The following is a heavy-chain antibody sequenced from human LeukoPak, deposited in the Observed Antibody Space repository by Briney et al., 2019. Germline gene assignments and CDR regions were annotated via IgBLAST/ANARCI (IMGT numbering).Heavy chain of an antibody. D-gene: IGHD4-17*01. CDR3: ARGDGDPRQWYFDL. J-gene: IGHJ2*01. Sequence: GGSLRLSCAASGFTVSSNYMSWVRQAPGKGLEWVSVIYSGGSTYYADSVEGRFTISRDNSKNTLYLQMNSLRAEDTAVYYCARGDGDPRQWYFDLWGRGTLVTVSS. CDR2: IYSGGST. V-gene: IGHV3-66*01. CDR1: GFTVSSNY.